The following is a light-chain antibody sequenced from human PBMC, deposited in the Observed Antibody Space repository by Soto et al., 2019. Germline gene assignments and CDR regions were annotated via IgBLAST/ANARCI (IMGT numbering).Light chain of an antibody. J-gene: IGLJ2*01. CDR2: NVR. CDR1: SSDVGGYDY. Sequence: QSVLTQPASVSGSPGRSITISCTGTSSDVGGYDYVSWYQQHPGKAPKLMIYNVRNRPSGVSNRFSGSKAGNTASLTISGLQAEDEAAYYCSSYTSSSTVVFGGGTKLTVL. V-gene: IGLV2-14*01. CDR3: SSYTSSSTVV.